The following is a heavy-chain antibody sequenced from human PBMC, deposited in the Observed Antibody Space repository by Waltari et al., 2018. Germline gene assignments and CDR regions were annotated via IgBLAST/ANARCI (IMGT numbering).Heavy chain of an antibody. J-gene: IGHJ4*02. D-gene: IGHD3-22*01. V-gene: IGHV4-34*01. CDR2: INHSGST. CDR3: ARGFSADDSSGRIFDY. Sequence: QVQLQQWGAGLLKPSETLSLTCAVYGGSFSGYYWSWIRQPPGKGLAWIGEINHSGSTNYTPSLKSRVTISVDTSKNQFSLKLSSVTAADTAVYYCARGFSADDSSGRIFDYWGQGTLVTVSS. CDR1: GGSFSGYY.